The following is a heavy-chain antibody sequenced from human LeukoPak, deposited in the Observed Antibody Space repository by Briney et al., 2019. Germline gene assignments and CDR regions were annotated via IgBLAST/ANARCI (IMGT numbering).Heavy chain of an antibody. CDR3: ARDAGYYYGSGSYYSDY. J-gene: IGHJ4*02. V-gene: IGHV3-21*01. CDR2: ISSSSSYI. D-gene: IGHD3-10*01. Sequence: EPGGSLRLSCAASGFTFSSYSMNWVRQAPGKGLEWVSSISSSSSYIYYADSVKGRFTISRDNAKNSLYLQMNSLRAEDTAVYYCARDAGYYYGSGSYYSDYWGQGTLVTVSS. CDR1: GFTFSSYS.